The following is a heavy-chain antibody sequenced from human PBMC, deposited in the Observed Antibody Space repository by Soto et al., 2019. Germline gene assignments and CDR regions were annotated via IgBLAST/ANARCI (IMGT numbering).Heavy chain of an antibody. D-gene: IGHD2-2*01. CDR1: GGSISSYY. CDR2: IYYSGST. V-gene: IGHV4-59*01. CDR3: ARGPCSSTSCKSPPDY. Sequence: FLTCTVSGGSISSYYWSWIRQPPGKGLEWIGYIYYSGSTNYNPSLKSRVTISVDTSKNQFSLKLSSVTAADTAVYYCARGPCSSTSCKSPPDYWGQGTLVTVSS. J-gene: IGHJ4*02.